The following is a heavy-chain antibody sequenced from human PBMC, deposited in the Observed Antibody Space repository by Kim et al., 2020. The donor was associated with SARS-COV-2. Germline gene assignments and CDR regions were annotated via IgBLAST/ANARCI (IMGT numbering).Heavy chain of an antibody. Sequence: GGSLRLSCAASGFTVSSNYMSWVRQAPGKGLEWVSVIYSGGSTYYADSVKGRFTISRDNSKNTLYLQMNSLRAEDTAVYYCARLGAEWFGELANDYWGQGTLVTVSS. D-gene: IGHD3-10*01. CDR2: IYSGGST. V-gene: IGHV3-66*04. J-gene: IGHJ4*02. CDR3: ARLGAEWFGELANDY. CDR1: GFTVSSNY.